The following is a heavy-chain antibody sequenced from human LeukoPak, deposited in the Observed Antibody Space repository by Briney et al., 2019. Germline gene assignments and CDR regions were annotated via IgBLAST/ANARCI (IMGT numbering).Heavy chain of an antibody. J-gene: IGHJ4*02. D-gene: IGHD6-19*01. CDR1: SGSISRYY. V-gene: IGHV4-59*01. CDR2: IYYSGST. Sequence: SETLSLTCTVSSGSISRYYWSWIRQPPGKGLEWIGYIYYSGSTNYNPSLKSRVTISVDTSKNQFSLKLSSVTAADTAVYYCARALLRGPYSSGLPNYWGQGTLVTVSS. CDR3: ARALLRGPYSSGLPNY.